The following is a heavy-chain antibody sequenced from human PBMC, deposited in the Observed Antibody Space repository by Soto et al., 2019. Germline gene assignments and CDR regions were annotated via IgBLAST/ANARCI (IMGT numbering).Heavy chain of an antibody. D-gene: IGHD1-1*01. CDR3: AHRAGLQCNWNGGCFDY. CDR1: GFSLSTSGVG. V-gene: IGHV2-5*02. Sequence: QITLRESGPTRVKPTQTLTLTCTFSGFSLSTSGVGVGWIRQPPGKALEWLAFIYWDDDKRYSPSLRSRLTITKVTYKNQVVLTMTRMHHADTASYYCAHRAGLQCNWNGGCFDYWSLGTLVTVSS. CDR2: IYWDDDK. J-gene: IGHJ4*01.